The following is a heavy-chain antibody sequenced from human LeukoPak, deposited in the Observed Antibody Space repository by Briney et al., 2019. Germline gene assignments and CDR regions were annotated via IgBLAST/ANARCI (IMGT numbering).Heavy chain of an antibody. CDR1: GGSFSGYY. CDR2: INHSGST. CDR3: ARDNDWNYVRAFDY. J-gene: IGHJ4*02. Sequence: SETLSLTCAVYGGSFSGYYWSWIRQPPGKGLDWIGEINHSGSTNYNPSLKSRVTISVDTSKNQFSLKLSSVTAADTAVYYCARDNDWNYVRAFDYWGQGTLVTVSS. V-gene: IGHV4-34*01. D-gene: IGHD3-10*02.